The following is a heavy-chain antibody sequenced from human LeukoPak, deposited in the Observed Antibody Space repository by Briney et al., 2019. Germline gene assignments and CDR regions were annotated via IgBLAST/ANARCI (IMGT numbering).Heavy chain of an antibody. CDR2: ISGSGGST. Sequence: GGSLRLSCAASGFTFSSYAMSWVRQAPGKGLEWVSAISGSGGSTYYADSVKGRFTISRDNSKNTLYLQMNSLRAEDTAVYYRAKDLWGSYSGNDAFDIWGQGTMVTVSS. CDR1: GFTFSSYA. D-gene: IGHD1-26*01. J-gene: IGHJ3*02. V-gene: IGHV3-23*01. CDR3: AKDLWGSYSGNDAFDI.